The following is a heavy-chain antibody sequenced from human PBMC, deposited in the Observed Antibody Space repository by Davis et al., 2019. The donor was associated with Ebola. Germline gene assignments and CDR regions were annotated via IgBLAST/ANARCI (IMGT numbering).Heavy chain of an antibody. J-gene: IGHJ3*02. CDR1: GFSFSTYS. D-gene: IGHD3-3*01. CDR2: ISHTGSTI. CDR3: TRDSDYAFDI. V-gene: IGHV3-48*02. Sequence: GESLKISCAASGFSFSTYSLDWVRQAPGKGLEWLLYISHTGSTIYSADSVKGRFTISRDNAKNSLYLQMDSLRDEDTALYYCTRDSDYAFDIWGQGTMVTVSS.